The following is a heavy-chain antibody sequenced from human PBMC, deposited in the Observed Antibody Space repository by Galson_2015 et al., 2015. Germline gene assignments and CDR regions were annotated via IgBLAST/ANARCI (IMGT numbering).Heavy chain of an antibody. J-gene: IGHJ6*02. CDR2: TYYRSKWYN. CDR1: GDSVSSNSAA. D-gene: IGHD4-17*01. V-gene: IGHV6-1*01. Sequence: CAISGDSVSSNSAAWNWIRQSPSRGLEWLGRTYYRSKWYNDYAVSVKSRITINPDTSKNQFSLQLNSVTPEDTAVYYCARDLDYDSDYYYYYGMDIWGQGTPVTASS. CDR3: ARDLDYDSDYYYYYGMDI.